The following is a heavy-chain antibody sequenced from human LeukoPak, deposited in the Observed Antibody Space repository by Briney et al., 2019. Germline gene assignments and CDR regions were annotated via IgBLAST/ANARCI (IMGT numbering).Heavy chain of an antibody. J-gene: IGHJ6*03. CDR2: IIPIFGTA. V-gene: IGHV1-69*06. CDR3: ARGSYSSGWYVSFTPKKYYYYYMDV. Sequence: RASVTVSCKASGGTFSSYAIRWVRQAPGQGLEWMGGIIPIFGTANYAQKFEGRVTITADKSTSTAYMELSSLRSEDTAVYYCARGSYSSGWYVSFTPKKYYYYYMDVWGKGTTVTVSS. D-gene: IGHD6-19*01. CDR1: GGTFSSYA.